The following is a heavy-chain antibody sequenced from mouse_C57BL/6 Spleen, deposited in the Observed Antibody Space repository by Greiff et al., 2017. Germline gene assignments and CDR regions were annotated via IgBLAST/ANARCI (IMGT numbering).Heavy chain of an antibody. Sequence: EVKLMESGGGLVQPGGSLKLSCAASGFTFSDYYMYWVRQTPEKRLEWVAYISNGGGSTYYPDTVKGRFTISRDNAKNTLYLQMSRLKSEDTAMYYCARQGYSNYGSFAYWGQGTLVTVSA. CDR3: ARQGYSNYGSFAY. J-gene: IGHJ3*01. D-gene: IGHD2-5*01. V-gene: IGHV5-12*01. CDR2: ISNGGGST. CDR1: GFTFSDYY.